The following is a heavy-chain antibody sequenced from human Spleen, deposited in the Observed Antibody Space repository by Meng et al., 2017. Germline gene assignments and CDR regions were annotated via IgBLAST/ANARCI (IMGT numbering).Heavy chain of an antibody. D-gene: IGHD1-26*01. CDR2: TYYRSKWYN. J-gene: IGHJ4*02. Sequence: SQTRSLTCAISGDSISSNSVVWNWIRQSPSRGLEWLGRTYYRSKWYNDYAVSVKSRITINPDTSKNQFSLQLNSVTPEDTAVYYCTRAVLGIGGFDYWGQGTLVTVSS. CDR3: TRAVLGIGGFDY. CDR1: GDSISSNSVV. V-gene: IGHV6-1*01.